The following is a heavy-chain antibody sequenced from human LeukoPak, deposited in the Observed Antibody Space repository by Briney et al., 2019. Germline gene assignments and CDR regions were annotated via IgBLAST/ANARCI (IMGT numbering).Heavy chain of an antibody. V-gene: IGHV3-20*04. CDR2: INWNGGST. Sequence: RAGGSLRLSCAASGFSFDDYGMTWVRQAPGKGLEWVSGINWNGGSTGYADSVKGRFTISRDNAKNSLHLQMNSLRAEDTAVYYCARETGYSGYDLDYWGQGTLVTVSS. CDR1: GFSFDDYG. J-gene: IGHJ4*02. D-gene: IGHD5-12*01. CDR3: ARETGYSGYDLDY.